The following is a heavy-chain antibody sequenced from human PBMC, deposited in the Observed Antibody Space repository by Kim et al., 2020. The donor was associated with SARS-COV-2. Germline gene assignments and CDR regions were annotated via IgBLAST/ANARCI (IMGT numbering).Heavy chain of an antibody. CDR2: FSGRDDST. D-gene: IGHD3-16*01. CDR1: GFTFSSYA. V-gene: IGHV3-23*01. CDR3: AKGGSGWPQLWGDY. J-gene: IGHJ4*02. Sequence: GGSLRLSCAASGFTFSSYAMSWVRQAPGKGLEWVSTFSGRDDSTYYADSVKGRFTISRDNSKNTLYLQMNSLRVEDTAIYYCAKGGSGWPQLWGDYWGQGTLVTVSS.